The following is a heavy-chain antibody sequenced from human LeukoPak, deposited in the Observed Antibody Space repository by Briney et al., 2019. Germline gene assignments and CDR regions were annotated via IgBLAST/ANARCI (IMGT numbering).Heavy chain of an antibody. CDR3: ARGPRITIFGVVIRNYFDY. V-gene: IGHV4-34*01. D-gene: IGHD3-3*01. CDR1: GGSFSGYY. CDR2: INHSGST. J-gene: IGHJ4*02. Sequence: SGTLSLTCAVYGGSFSGYYWSWIRQPPGKGLEWIGEINHSGSTNYNPSLKSRVTISVDTSKNQFSLKLSSVAAADTAVYYCARGPRITIFGVVIRNYFDYWGQGTLVTVSS.